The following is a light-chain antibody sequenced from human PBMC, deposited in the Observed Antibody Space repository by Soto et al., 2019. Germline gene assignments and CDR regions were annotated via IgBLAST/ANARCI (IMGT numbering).Light chain of an antibody. CDR1: QSVSHF. Sequence: EIVLTQSPGTLSLSPGESATLSCRASQSVSHFLAWYQQKPGQAPRLLIYDTSSRATGIPGRFSGSGSGTDFTFTIDSLEPEDSAVYYCQQRTDWPTFGGGTKVEI. V-gene: IGKV3-11*01. CDR3: QQRTDWPT. J-gene: IGKJ4*01. CDR2: DTS.